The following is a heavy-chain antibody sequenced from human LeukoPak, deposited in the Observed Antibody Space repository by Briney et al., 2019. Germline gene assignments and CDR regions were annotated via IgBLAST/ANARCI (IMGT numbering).Heavy chain of an antibody. V-gene: IGHV4-39*01. J-gene: IGHJ5*02. CDR3: ARSSGYPPDWFDP. D-gene: IGHD3-3*01. CDR1: GGSISTNNHY. CDR2: IYYSGST. Sequence: SETLSLTCTVSGGSISTNNHYWGWIRQPPGKGLEWIGNIYYSGSTDYNPSLKSRVTISVDTSENHFSLKVTSVTAADTAVYYCARSSGYPPDWFDPWGQGALVTVSS.